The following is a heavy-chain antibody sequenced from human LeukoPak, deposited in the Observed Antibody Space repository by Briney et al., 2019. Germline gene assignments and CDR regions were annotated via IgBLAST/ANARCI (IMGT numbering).Heavy chain of an antibody. CDR3: ARQGYSYARDAFDI. CDR2: IYPGDSDT. Sequence: AGESLKISCKGSGYSFTNYWIGWVRQMPGKGLEWMGIIYPGDSDTRYSPSFQGQVTISADKSISTAYLQWSSLKASDTAMYYCARQGYSYARDAFDIWSQGTMVTVSS. J-gene: IGHJ3*02. V-gene: IGHV5-51*01. D-gene: IGHD5-18*01. CDR1: GYSFTNYW.